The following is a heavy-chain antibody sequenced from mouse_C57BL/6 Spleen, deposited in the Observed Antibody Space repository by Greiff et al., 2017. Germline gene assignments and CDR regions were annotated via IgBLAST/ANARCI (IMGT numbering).Heavy chain of an antibody. CDR3: ARDEYATGYFDV. D-gene: IGHD1-1*01. CDR2: INYDGSST. Sequence: EVKLVESEGGLVQPGSSMKLSCTASGFTFSDYYMAWVRQVPEKGLEWVANINYDGSSTYYLDSLKSRFIISRDNAKNILYLQMSSLKSEDTATYYCARDEYATGYFDVWGTGTTVTVSS. V-gene: IGHV5-16*01. J-gene: IGHJ1*03. CDR1: GFTFSDYY.